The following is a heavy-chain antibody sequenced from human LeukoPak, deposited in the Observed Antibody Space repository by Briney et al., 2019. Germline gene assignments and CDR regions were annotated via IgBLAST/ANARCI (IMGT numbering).Heavy chain of an antibody. J-gene: IGHJ4*02. CDR3: ATTLGYCPGGRCQDF. V-gene: IGHV5-51*01. Sequence: GGSLKISCNAPGYDLSNYWIGWVGKLHGKGQKWMRINYATDSNTKYSPSFEGQVTISADKSINAAFLQWRSLRASDTAVYYCATTLGYCPGGRCQDFWGQGTLVTVSP. CDR2: NYATDSNT. CDR1: GYDLSNYW. D-gene: IGHD2-15*01.